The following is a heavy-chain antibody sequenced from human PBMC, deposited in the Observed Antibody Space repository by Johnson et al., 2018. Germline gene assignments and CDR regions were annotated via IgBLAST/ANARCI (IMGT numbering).Heavy chain of an antibody. D-gene: IGHD3-3*01. CDR1: PAAGSGYY. J-gene: IGHJ4*02. CDR3: FGRVLMGPHFLAH. Sequence: QVQLQQSGPELVKSSETXSLICTVSPAAGSGYYWGWIRQPPGAGLEWVGSISYNGNTYNNPSLEGRVSLSVDTSNTQFPLKLSSVTAADTAAYYCFGRVLMGPHFLAHWGRGALVTVSS. V-gene: IGHV4-38-2*02. CDR2: ISYNGNT.